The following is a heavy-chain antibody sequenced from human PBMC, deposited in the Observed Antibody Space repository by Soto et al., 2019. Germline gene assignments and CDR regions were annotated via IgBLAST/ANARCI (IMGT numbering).Heavy chain of an antibody. CDR1: GFTFSSYA. Sequence: QVQLVESVGGVVQPGRSLRLSCAASGFTFSSYAMHWVRQAPGKGLEWVAVISYDGSNKYYADSVKGRFTISRDNSKNTLYLQMNSLRAEDTAVYYCARSLLRYFDWLPGGYWGQGTLVTVSS. V-gene: IGHV3-30-3*01. CDR3: ARSLLRYFDWLPGGY. J-gene: IGHJ4*02. D-gene: IGHD3-9*01. CDR2: ISYDGSNK.